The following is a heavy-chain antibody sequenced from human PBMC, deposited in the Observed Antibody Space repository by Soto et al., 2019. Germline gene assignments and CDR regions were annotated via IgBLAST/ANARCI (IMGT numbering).Heavy chain of an antibody. CDR2: VIPLFDTA. J-gene: IGHJ6*02. CDR1: GGIFTNNA. D-gene: IGHD5-18*01. V-gene: IGHV1-69*01. Sequence: QVQVVQSGAEVTKPGSSVKVSCKVSGGIFTNNAISWVRQAPGQGLERLGGVIPLFDTAYYAQIFRGRLRISAAGATTTAYLELSGLTSADPAVYFCATGGHNDGYNFYHGMDVWGQGTTVTVS. CDR3: ATGGHNDGYNFYHGMDV.